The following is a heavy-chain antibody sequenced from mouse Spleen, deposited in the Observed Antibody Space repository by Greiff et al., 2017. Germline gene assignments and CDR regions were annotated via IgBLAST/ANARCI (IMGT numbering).Heavy chain of an antibody. CDR3: ARELLWSMDY. Sequence: VQLQQSGPELVKPGASVKISCKASGYAFSSSWMNWVKQRPGKGLEWIGRIYPGDGDTNYNGKFKGKATLTADKSSSTAYMQLSSLTSEDSAVYFCARELLWSMDYWGQGTSVTVSS. J-gene: IGHJ4*01. D-gene: IGHD1-1*02. CDR1: GYAFSSSW. CDR2: IYPGDGDT. V-gene: IGHV1-82*01.